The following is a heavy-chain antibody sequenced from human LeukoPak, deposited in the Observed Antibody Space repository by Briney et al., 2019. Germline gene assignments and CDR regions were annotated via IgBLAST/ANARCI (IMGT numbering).Heavy chain of an antibody. D-gene: IGHD3-22*01. CDR1: GGSISSADYY. V-gene: IGHV4-30-4*01. CDR2: IYYSGGT. Sequence: PSETLSLTCTVSGGSISSADYYWSWVRQPPGRGLEWIGYIYYSGGTYYNPSLKSRVTISVDTSKNQFSLRLGSVTAADTAVYYCAREVAVTPYHDTGGYNSIWYFDLWGRGTLVTVSS. CDR3: AREVAVTPYHDTGGYNSIWYFDL. J-gene: IGHJ2*01.